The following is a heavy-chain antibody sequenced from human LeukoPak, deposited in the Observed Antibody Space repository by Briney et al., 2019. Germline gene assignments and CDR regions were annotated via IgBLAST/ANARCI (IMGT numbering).Heavy chain of an antibody. D-gene: IGHD1-26*01. CDR2: MNPNSGNT. CDR3: ARYSGSYYYFDY. J-gene: IGHJ4*02. CDR1: GYTFTSYD. V-gene: IGHV1-8*03. Sequence: ASVKVSCKASGYTFTSYDINWVRQATGQGLEWMGWMNPNSGNTGYARKFQGRVTITRNTSISTAYMELSSLRSEDMAVYYCARYSGSYYYFDYWGQGTLVTVSS.